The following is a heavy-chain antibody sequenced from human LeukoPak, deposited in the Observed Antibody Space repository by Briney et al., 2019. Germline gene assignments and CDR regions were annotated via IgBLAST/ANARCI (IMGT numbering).Heavy chain of an antibody. CDR1: GGSISNYY. D-gene: IGHD3-22*01. V-gene: IGHV4-59*01. CDR2: IYYGGST. CDR3: ARGARYYYDTSGSGPRHFDY. J-gene: IGHJ4*02. Sequence: SETLSLTCTVSGGSISNYYWSWIRQPPGKGLKWIGYIYYGGSTNYNPSLRSRVTISVDTSKNQVSLKLSSVTAADTAVYYCARGARYYYDTSGSGPRHFDYWGQGTLVAVSS.